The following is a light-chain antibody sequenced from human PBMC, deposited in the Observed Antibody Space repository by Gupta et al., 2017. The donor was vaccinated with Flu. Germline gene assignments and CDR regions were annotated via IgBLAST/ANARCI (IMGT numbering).Light chain of an antibody. CDR1: AVPTQY. J-gene: IGLJ3*02. CDR3: QSADSRGTWV. Sequence: SHELTQPAPVSVSPGQTARSTCSGDAVPTQYAYWYQQTPGQATVLVIYKDSERPSGIPERFSGSSSGTTVTLTISGVQAEEAADYYCQSADSRGTWVFGGGTKLTVL. CDR2: KDS. V-gene: IGLV3-25*02.